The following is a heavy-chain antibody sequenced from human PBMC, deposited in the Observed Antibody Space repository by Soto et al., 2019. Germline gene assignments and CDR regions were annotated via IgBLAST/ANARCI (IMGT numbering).Heavy chain of an antibody. CDR3: ARGAVGYYDFWSGFNRDGMDV. CDR1: GGSFSGYY. Sequence: KPSETLSLTCAVYGGSFSGYYWSWIRQPPGKGLEWIGEINHSGSTNYNPSLKSRVTISVDTSKNQFSLKLSSVTAADTAVYYCARGAVGYYDFWSGFNRDGMDVWGQGTTVTVS. CDR2: INHSGST. D-gene: IGHD3-3*01. J-gene: IGHJ6*02. V-gene: IGHV4-34*01.